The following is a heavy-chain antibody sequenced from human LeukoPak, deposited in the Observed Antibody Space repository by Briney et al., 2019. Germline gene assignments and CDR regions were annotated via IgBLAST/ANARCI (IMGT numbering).Heavy chain of an antibody. V-gene: IGHV1-3*01. CDR2: INAGNGNT. J-gene: IGHJ4*02. CDR3: ARQDSSWGFIDY. D-gene: IGHD6-13*01. CDR1: GYTFTSYA. Sequence: ASVKVSCKASGYTFTSYAMHCVRQAPGQRLEWMGWINAGNGNTKYSQKFQGRVTITRDTSASTAYMELSSLRSEDTAVYYCARQDSSWGFIDYWGQGTLVTVSS.